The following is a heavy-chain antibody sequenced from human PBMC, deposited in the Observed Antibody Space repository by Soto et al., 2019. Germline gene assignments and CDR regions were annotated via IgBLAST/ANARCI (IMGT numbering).Heavy chain of an antibody. J-gene: IGHJ4*02. Sequence: SETLSLTCAVYGGSFSGYYWSWIRQPPGKGLEWIGEINHSGSTNYNPSLKSRVTISVDTSKNQFSLKLSSVTAADTAVYYCARYSVLRFRDYFDYWGQGTLVTVSS. CDR3: ARYSVLRFRDYFDY. CDR2: INHSGST. V-gene: IGHV4-34*01. CDR1: GGSFSGYY. D-gene: IGHD3-3*01.